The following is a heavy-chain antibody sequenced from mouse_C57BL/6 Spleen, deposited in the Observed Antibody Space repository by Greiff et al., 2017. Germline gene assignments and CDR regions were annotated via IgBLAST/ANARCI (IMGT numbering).Heavy chain of an antibody. D-gene: IGHD1-2*01. CDR2: INPNNGGT. CDR3: ARKLLRPWYFDV. V-gene: IGHV1-18*01. Sequence: EVQLQQSGPELVKPGASVKIPCKASGYTFTDYNMDWVKQSHGKSLEWIGDINPNNGGTIYNQKFKGKATLTVDKSSSTAYMELRSLTSEDTAVYYCARKLLRPWYFDVWGTGTTVTVSS. CDR1: GYTFTDYN. J-gene: IGHJ1*03.